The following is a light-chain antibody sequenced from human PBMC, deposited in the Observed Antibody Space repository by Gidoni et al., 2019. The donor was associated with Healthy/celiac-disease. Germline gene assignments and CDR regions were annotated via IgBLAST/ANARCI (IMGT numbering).Light chain of an antibody. J-gene: IGKJ3*01. CDR1: QGISSH. V-gene: IGKV1-8*01. CDR2: AAS. Sequence: IRMTQFPSSFSASTGDRVTITCRASQGISSHLAWYQQKPGKAPKLLIDAASTLQSGGPPWFSGSGSGANFTLTISSLQSEDFAAYYCQQYYSYQFTFGPGTKVDIK. CDR3: QQYYSYQFT.